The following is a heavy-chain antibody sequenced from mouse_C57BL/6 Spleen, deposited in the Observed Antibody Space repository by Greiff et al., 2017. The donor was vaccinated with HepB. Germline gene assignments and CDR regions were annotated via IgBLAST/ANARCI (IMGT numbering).Heavy chain of an antibody. J-gene: IGHJ2*01. Sequence: EVQLQQSGAELVRPGASVKLSCTASGFNIKDDYMHWVKQRPEQGLEWIGWIDPENGDTEYASKFQGKATITADTSSNTAYLQLSSLTSEDTAVYYCTTGRDYDGVFDYWGQGTTLTVSS. V-gene: IGHV14-4*01. CDR2: IDPENGDT. CDR3: TTGRDYDGVFDY. CDR1: GFNIKDDY. D-gene: IGHD2-4*01.